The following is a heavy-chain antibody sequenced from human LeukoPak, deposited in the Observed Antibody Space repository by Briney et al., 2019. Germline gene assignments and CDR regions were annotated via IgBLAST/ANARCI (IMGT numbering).Heavy chain of an antibody. Sequence: GGSLRLSCSASGFTSADQPFTWVRQTPGKGLEWVAFIRTTDYGGTAEYATSVKGRFTDSGDDSKCMVYLKMDSLQSEDTAVYSWCRRYATIPYWGQGTLVTVSS. J-gene: IGHJ4*02. V-gene: IGHV3-49*04. CDR3: CRRYATIPY. D-gene: IGHD2-8*01. CDR1: GFTSADQP. CDR2: IRTTDYGGTA.